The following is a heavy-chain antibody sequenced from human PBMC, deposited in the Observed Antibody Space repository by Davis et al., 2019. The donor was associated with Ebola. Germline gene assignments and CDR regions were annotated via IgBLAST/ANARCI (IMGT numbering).Heavy chain of an antibody. V-gene: IGHV3-43*01. CDR2: ISWDGGST. CDR1: WLTFDDYT. Sequence: SPIPPFACSWLTFDDYTMHRVRQAPGQGLEWVRLISWDGGSTYYADSVKGRFTISRDNAKNSLYLQMNSLRAENTAAYYCARDVGYDFWMGWFDTWGQGTLVTVSS. J-gene: IGHJ5*02. D-gene: IGHD3-3*01. CDR3: ARDVGYDFWMGWFDT.